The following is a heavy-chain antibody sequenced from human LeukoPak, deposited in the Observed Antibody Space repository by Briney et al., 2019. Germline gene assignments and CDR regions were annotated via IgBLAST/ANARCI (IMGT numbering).Heavy chain of an antibody. CDR2: INPNSGGT. V-gene: IGHV1-2*02. CDR3: ARDRTRTGYSSGWYHDY. Sequence: ASVKVSCQASGYTFTGYYMHWVRQAPGQGLEWTGWINPNSGGTNYAQKFQGRVTMTRDTSISTAYMELSRLRSDDTAVYYCARDRTRTGYSSGWYHDYWGQGTLVTVSS. CDR1: GYTFTGYY. D-gene: IGHD6-19*01. J-gene: IGHJ4*02.